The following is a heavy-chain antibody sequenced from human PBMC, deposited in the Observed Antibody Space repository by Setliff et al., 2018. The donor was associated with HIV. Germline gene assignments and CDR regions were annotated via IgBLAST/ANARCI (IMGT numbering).Heavy chain of an antibody. CDR3: AKLLPAADMAREIDS. D-gene: IGHD2-2*01. V-gene: IGHV4-39*01. Sequence: SETLSLTCTVSGDSISRRIYYWGWIRRPPGKGLEWIGNFYYRGSSHYNPSLKSRVTISVDTSKNQFSLKLISVSAADTAVYYCAKLLPAADMAREIDSWGQGTLVTVSS. J-gene: IGHJ4*02. CDR1: GDSISRRIYY. CDR2: FYYRGSS.